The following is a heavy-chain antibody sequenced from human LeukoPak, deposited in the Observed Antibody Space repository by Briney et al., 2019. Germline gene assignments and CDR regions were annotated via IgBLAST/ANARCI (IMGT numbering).Heavy chain of an antibody. CDR1: GFTFSSYC. D-gene: IGHD1-26*01. CDR2: INPDGSAT. Sequence: PGGSLRLSCAASGFTFSSYCMLWVRQAPGKGRVWVSHINPDGSATRYADSVKGRFTISRDNAKNTLYLQMNSLRAEDTAVYYCARDQVGATPIDYWGQGTLVTVSS. V-gene: IGHV3-74*01. CDR3: ARDQVGATPIDY. J-gene: IGHJ4*02.